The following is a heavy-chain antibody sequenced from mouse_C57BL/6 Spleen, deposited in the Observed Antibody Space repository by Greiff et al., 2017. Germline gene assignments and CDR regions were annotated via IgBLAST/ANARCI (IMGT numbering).Heavy chain of an antibody. J-gene: IGHJ2*01. CDR3: ARRGDYDDYFDY. CDR2: ISNLAYSL. V-gene: IGHV5-15*04. D-gene: IGHD2-4*01. CDR1: GFTFSDYG. Sequence: EVQLVESGGGLVQPGGSLKLSCAASGFTFSDYGMAWVRQAPRKGPEWVAFISNLAYSLYYADTVTGRFTISGENAKNTLYLEMSSLRSEDTAMYYCARRGDYDDYFDYWGQGTTLTVSS.